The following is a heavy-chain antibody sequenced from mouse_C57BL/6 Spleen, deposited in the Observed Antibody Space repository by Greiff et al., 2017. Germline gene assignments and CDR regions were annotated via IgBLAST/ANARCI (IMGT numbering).Heavy chain of an antibody. CDR3: AREGRWDSVDY. CDR2: IDPNSGGT. CDR1: GYTFTSYW. V-gene: IGHV1-62-3*01. Sequence: VQLQQPGAELVKPGASGKLSCKASGYTFTSYWMHWVKQRPGRGLEWIGRIDPNSGGTKYNEKFEGKATLTVDKPSSPAYMQLSGLTSEDSAVYDCAREGRWDSVDYWGQGTTLTVSS. D-gene: IGHD4-1*01. J-gene: IGHJ2*01.